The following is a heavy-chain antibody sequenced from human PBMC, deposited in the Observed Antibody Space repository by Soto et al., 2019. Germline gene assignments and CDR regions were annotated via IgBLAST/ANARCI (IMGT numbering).Heavy chain of an antibody. CDR2: FVPMFGSA. V-gene: IGHV1-69*13. CDR1: GTTLDSFT. CDR3: AREDDTTGHYSWFDP. J-gene: IGHJ5*02. Sequence: AASVKVSCKPSGTTLDSFTFSWVRQAPGQGLEWMGGFVPMFGSASIAQRFQGRVRITADASTGTGYMELSDLRSEDSAIYYCAREDDTTGHYSWFDPWGPGTLVTVSS. D-gene: IGHD3-9*01.